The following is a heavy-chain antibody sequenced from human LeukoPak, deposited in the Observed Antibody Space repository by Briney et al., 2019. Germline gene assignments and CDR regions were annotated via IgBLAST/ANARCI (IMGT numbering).Heavy chain of an antibody. CDR1: GFTFSSYW. CDR2: IKQDGSEK. D-gene: IGHD3-22*01. V-gene: IGHV3-7*01. Sequence: GGSLRLSCAASGFTFSSYWMSWVRQAPGKGLEWVANIKQDGSEKCYVDSVKGRFTISRDNAKNSLYLQMNSLRAEDTAVYYCARDRYYYDSSGYYPYFDYWGQGTLVTVSS. CDR3: ARDRYYYDSSGYYPYFDY. J-gene: IGHJ4*02.